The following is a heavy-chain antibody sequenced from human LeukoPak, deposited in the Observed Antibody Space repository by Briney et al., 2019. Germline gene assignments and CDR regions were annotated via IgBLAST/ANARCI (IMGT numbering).Heavy chain of an antibody. V-gene: IGHV3-74*01. CDR3: VRDLLDYDVLSGLHHYYMDV. J-gene: IGHJ6*02. Sequence: GGSLRLSCAASGFTFSSYWMHWVRQEPGKGLVWVSRISGDGSNTNYADSVKGRFTISRDNAQNTVYLQMNTLRAEDTAVYYCVRDLLDYDVLSGLHHYYMDVWGQGTTVRVSS. CDR1: GFTFSSYW. D-gene: IGHD3-22*01. CDR2: ISGDGSNT.